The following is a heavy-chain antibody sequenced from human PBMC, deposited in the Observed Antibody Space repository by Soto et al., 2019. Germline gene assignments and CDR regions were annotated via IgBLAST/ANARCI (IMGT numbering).Heavy chain of an antibody. CDR1: GFTFSSYS. V-gene: IGHV3-48*02. J-gene: IGHJ4*02. Sequence: GGSLRLSCAASGFTFSSYSMNWVRQAPGKGLEWVSYISSSSSTIYYADSVKGRFTISRDNAKNSLLLQMNSLRDEDTAVYYCARAGSYYYGSGSYEPYDFDYWGQGTLVTVSS. D-gene: IGHD3-10*01. CDR2: ISSSSSTI. CDR3: ARAGSYYYGSGSYEPYDFDY.